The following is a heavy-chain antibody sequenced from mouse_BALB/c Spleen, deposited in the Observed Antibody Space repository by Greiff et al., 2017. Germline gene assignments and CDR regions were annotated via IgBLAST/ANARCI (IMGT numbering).Heavy chain of an antibody. V-gene: IGHV5-6-3*01. J-gene: IGHJ4*01. CDR3: ARDRQVRDYAMDY. Sequence: EVQLVESGGGLVQPGGSLKLSCAASGFTFSSYGMSWVRQTPDKRLELVATINSNGGSTYYPDSVKGRFTISRDNAKNTLYLQMSSLKSEDTAMYYCARDRQVRDYAMDYWGQGTSVTVSS. CDR2: INSNGGST. CDR1: GFTFSSYG. D-gene: IGHD2-14*01.